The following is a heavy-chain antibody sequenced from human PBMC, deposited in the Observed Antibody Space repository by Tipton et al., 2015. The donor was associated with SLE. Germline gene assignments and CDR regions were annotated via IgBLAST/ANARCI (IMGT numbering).Heavy chain of an antibody. CDR2: INHSGST. CDR3: ARRAGERSFDY. V-gene: IGHV4-34*01. Sequence: LRLSCAASGFTFSNAWMSWVRQAPGKGLEWVGEINHSGSTNYNPSLKSRVTISVDTSKNQFSLKLSSVTAADTAVYYCARRAGERSFDYWGQGTLVTVSS. D-gene: IGHD3-10*01. J-gene: IGHJ4*02. CDR1: GFTFSNAW.